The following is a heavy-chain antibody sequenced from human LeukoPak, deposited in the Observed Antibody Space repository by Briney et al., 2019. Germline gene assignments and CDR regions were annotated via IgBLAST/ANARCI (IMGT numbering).Heavy chain of an antibody. J-gene: IGHJ5*02. CDR1: GYSFTSYW. Sequence: GESLKISCKGSGYSFTSYWIGWVRQMPGKGLEWMGIIYPGDSDTRYSPSFQGQVTISADKSISTAYLQWSSLKASDTAMYHCARHQEMYYDFWSGYSPNWFDPWGQGTLVTVSS. V-gene: IGHV5-51*01. D-gene: IGHD3-3*01. CDR3: ARHQEMYYDFWSGYSPNWFDP. CDR2: IYPGDSDT.